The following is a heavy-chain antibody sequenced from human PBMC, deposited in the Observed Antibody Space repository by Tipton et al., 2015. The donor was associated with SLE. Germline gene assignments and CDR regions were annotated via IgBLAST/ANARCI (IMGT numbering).Heavy chain of an antibody. D-gene: IGHD6-13*01. CDR3: ARQRAAAGHFDY. CDR1: GFTFSDYY. CDR2: IKQDGSEK. J-gene: IGHJ4*02. V-gene: IGHV3-7*01. Sequence: SLRLSCAASGFTFSDYYMSWIRQAPGKGLEWVANIKQDGSEKYYVDSVKGRFTISRDNAKNSLYLQMNSLRAEDTAVYYCARQRAAAGHFDYWGQGTLVTVSS.